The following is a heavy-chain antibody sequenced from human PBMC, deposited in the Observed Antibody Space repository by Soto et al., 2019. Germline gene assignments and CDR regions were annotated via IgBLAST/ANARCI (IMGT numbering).Heavy chain of an antibody. CDR3: ASYSSDWSKDFQL. Sequence: QVQLQQWGAGLLKSSETLSLTCAVYGGSFSGYIWSWVRQPPGKGLEWIGDINPIGSTNYTPSLKRRVTMSVDTSKNQFALKVTSVTAVDTAVYFCASYSSDWSKDFQLWGRGSLVKVSS. J-gene: IGHJ1*01. CDR1: GGSFSGYI. CDR2: INPIGST. D-gene: IGHD3-9*01. V-gene: IGHV4-34*01.